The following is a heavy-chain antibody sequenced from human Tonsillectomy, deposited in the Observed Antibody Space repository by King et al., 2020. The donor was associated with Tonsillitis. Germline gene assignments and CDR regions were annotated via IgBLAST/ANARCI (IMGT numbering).Heavy chain of an antibody. J-gene: IGHJ6*03. CDR3: ARGIAAAGTFYYYYYMDV. CDR2: MNPNSGNT. V-gene: IGHV1-8*01. CDR1: GYTFTSYD. D-gene: IGHD6-13*01. Sequence: VQLVESGAEVKKPGASVKVSCKASGYTFTSYDINWVRQDTGQGLEWMGWMNPNSGNTGYAQKFQGRVTMTRNTSINTAYMELSSLRSEDTAVYYCARGIAAAGTFYYYYYMDVWGKGTTVTVSS.